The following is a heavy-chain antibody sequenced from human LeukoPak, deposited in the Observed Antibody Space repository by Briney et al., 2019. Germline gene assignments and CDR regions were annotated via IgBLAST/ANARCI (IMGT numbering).Heavy chain of an antibody. CDR1: GFTFSSYA. D-gene: IGHD4-23*01. CDR3: AKDLERWSTPIDY. J-gene: IGHJ4*02. Sequence: GGSLRLSCAASGFTFSSYAMSWVRLAPGKGLEWVSAISGSGGSTYYADSVKGRFTISRDNSKNTLYLQMNSLRAEDTAVYYCAKDLERWSTPIDYWGQGTLVTVSS. V-gene: IGHV3-23*01. CDR2: ISGSGGST.